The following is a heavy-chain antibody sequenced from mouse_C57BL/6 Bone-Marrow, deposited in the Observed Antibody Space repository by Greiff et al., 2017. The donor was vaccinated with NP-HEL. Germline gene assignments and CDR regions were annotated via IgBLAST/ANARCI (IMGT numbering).Heavy chain of an antibody. J-gene: IGHJ3*01. Sequence: EVHLVESGGGLVQPGGSMKLSCVASGFTFSNYWMNWVRQSPEKGLEWVAQIRLKSDNYATHYAESVKGRFTISRDDSKSSVYLQMNNLRAEDTGIYYCTRNYYGSSYEWFAYWGQGTLVTVSA. D-gene: IGHD1-1*01. CDR3: TRNYYGSSYEWFAY. CDR2: IRLKSDNYAT. V-gene: IGHV6-3*01. CDR1: GFTFSNYW.